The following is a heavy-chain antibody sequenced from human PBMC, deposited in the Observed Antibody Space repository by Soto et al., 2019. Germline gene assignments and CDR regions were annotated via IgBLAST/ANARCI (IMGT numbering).Heavy chain of an antibody. CDR2: IYWDDDK. CDR1: GFSLSTSGVG. J-gene: IGHJ2*01. V-gene: IGHV2-5*02. CDR3: AHRPPHDVLDWYFDL. Sequence: QITLKESGPTLVKPTQTLTLTCTFSGFSLSTSGVGVGWIRQPPGKALEWLALIYWDDDKRYSPSLKSRLTITKDISKNQVVLTMTNMDPVDTATYYCAHRPPHDVLDWYFDLWGRGTLVTVSS.